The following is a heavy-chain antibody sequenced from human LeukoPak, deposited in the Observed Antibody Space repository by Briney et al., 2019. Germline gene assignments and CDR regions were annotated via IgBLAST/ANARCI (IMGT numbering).Heavy chain of an antibody. CDR2: ISGSGGST. Sequence: PGGSLRLSCAASGFTFSSYAMSWVRQAPGKGLEWVSAISGSGGSTYYADSVKGRFTISRDNSKNTLYLQMNSLRAEDTAVYYCAKGANYDILTGYYSTTTCDYWGQGTLVTVSS. D-gene: IGHD3-9*01. J-gene: IGHJ4*02. V-gene: IGHV3-23*01. CDR1: GFTFSSYA. CDR3: AKGANYDILTGYYSTTTCDY.